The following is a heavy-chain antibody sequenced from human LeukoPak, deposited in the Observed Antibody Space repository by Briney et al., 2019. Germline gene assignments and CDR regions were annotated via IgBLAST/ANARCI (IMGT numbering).Heavy chain of an antibody. CDR3: ASSFYYDSRDY. CDR2: ITPSGST. V-gene: IGHV4-34*01. Sequence: SETLSLTCVVYGGSFSGYFWSWIRQPPGKGLEWIGEITPSGSTNYSPSLKSRVSISIDTSKKKPSLRLTSVTAADSAVYYCASSFYYDSRDYWGQGTLVTVSS. D-gene: IGHD3-22*01. CDR1: GGSFSGYF. J-gene: IGHJ4*02.